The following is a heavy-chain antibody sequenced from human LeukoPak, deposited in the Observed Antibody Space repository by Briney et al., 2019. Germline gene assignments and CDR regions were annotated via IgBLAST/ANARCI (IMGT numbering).Heavy chain of an antibody. J-gene: IGHJ3*02. V-gene: IGHV1-46*01. CDR1: GYTFTSYY. CDR2: INPSGGST. Sequence: ASVKVSCKASGYTFTSYYMHWVRQAPGQGLEWMGIINPSGGSTSYAQKFQGRVTMTRDTSTSTVYMELSGLRSEDTAVYYCARDPRFGDIEDAFDIWGQGTMVTVSS. CDR3: ARDPRFGDIEDAFDI. D-gene: IGHD3-10*01.